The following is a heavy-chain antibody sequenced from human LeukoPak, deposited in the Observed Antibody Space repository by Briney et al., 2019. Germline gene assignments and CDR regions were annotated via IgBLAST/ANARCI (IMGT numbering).Heavy chain of an antibody. CDR1: GFTFSDYW. CDR2: IKHDGSEK. V-gene: IGHV3-7*01. Sequence: GGSLRLSCAASGFTFSDYWMSWVRQSPGKGLEWVANIKHDGSEKYYVDSVKGRFTISRDKSKNTYLQMNSLRIEDTAVYFCAKDGRTGYPFDYWGRGTLVTVSS. CDR3: AKDGRTGYPFDY. D-gene: IGHD5-12*01. J-gene: IGHJ4*02.